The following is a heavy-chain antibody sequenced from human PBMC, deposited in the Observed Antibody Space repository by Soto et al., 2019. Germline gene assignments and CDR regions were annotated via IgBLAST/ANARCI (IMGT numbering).Heavy chain of an antibody. CDR3: AKAEVVLYYYYYYMDV. CDR1: GFTFSSYA. V-gene: IGHV3-23*01. D-gene: IGHD2-2*01. CDR2: ISGSGGST. Sequence: EVQLLESGGGLVQPGGSLRLSCAASGFTFSSYAMSWVRQAPGKGLEWVSAISGSGGSTYYADSVKGRFTISRDNSKNTLYLQMNSLRAEDTAVYYCAKAEVVLYYYYYYMDVWGKGTTVTVSS. J-gene: IGHJ6*03.